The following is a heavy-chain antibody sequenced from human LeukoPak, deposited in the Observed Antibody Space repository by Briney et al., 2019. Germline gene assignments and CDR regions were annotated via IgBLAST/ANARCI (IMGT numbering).Heavy chain of an antibody. CDR3: ARRAQGLDF. J-gene: IGHJ4*02. V-gene: IGHV4-34*01. Sequence: SETLPLTCAVYGGSFSGYYWSWIRQPPGKGLEWIGEINHSGGTNYIPSLKSRVTISVDTSKSQFSLKLSSATAADTAVYYCARRAQGLDFWDQGALVTVSS. CDR2: INHSGGT. CDR1: GGSFSGYY.